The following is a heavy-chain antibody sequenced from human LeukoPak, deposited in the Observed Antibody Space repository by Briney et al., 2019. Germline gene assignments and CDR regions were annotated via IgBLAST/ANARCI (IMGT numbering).Heavy chain of an antibody. V-gene: IGHV3-30*02. CDR1: GFTFSNCG. CDR3: AKDGWDY. D-gene: IGHD2-2*03. J-gene: IGHJ4*02. CDR2: IRRDGSNN. Sequence: GGSLRLSCAASGFTFSNCGMHWVRQAPGKGLDWVAFIRRDGSNNYYADSVKGRFTISRDNSKNTLSLQMNSLRAEDTAVYYCAKDGWDYWGQGTLVTVSS.